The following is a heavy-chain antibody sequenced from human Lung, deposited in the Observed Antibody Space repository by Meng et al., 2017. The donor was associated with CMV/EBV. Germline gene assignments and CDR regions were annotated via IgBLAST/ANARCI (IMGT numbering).Heavy chain of an antibody. V-gene: IGHV4-59*01. CDR2: IYYSGST. Sequence: GSLRLXXTVSGGSISSYYWSWIRQPPGKGLEWIGYIYYSGSTNYNPSLKSRVTISVDTSKNQFSLKLSSVTAADTAVYYCASYRSGTPGRFDPWGQGPLVTVSS. CDR1: GGSISSYY. CDR3: ASYRSGTPGRFDP. J-gene: IGHJ5*02. D-gene: IGHD1-1*01.